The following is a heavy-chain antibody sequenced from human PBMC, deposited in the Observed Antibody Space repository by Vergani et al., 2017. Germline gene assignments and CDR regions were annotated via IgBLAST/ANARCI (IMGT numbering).Heavy chain of an antibody. CDR1: GGSITSGSFY. CDR3: AVRTRVNLVGGEIVTKRTFDY. V-gene: IGHV4-61*02. D-gene: IGHD3-10*01. Sequence: QVQLHESGPGLVKPSQTLSLTCTVSGGSITSGSFYWSWIRQPAGKGLEWIGRIHSSGTTNYNPSLKSRVTLSVDTSKNQLSLRMTSVTAADTAVYYCAVRTRVNLVGGEIVTKRTFDYWSQGSLVTVSS. J-gene: IGHJ4*02. CDR2: IHSSGTT.